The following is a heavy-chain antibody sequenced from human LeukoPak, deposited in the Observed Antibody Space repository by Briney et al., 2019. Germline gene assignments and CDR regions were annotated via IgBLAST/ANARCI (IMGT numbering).Heavy chain of an antibody. D-gene: IGHD2-2*02. CDR3: ASYIQRPPGMDV. CDR2: TAGAEDVI. V-gene: IGHV3-23*01. Sequence: PGGSLRLSCAVSGLTFSDNRMIWVRQAPEKRLEWVAVTAGAEDVIQYADSVKGRFTISTDNSKNTVYLQMNSLRAEDTALYFCASYIQRPPGMDVWGQGTMVTVS. CDR1: GLTFSDNR. J-gene: IGHJ6*02.